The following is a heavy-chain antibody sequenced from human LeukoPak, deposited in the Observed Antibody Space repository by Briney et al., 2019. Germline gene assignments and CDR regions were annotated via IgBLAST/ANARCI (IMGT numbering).Heavy chain of an antibody. J-gene: IGHJ4*02. Sequence: PSETLSLTCTVSGGSISSYYWSWIRQPPGKGLEWIGYIYCSGSTNYNPSLKSRVTISVDTSKNQFSLKLSSVTAADTAVYYCASFDSSGYYFDYWGQGTLVTVSS. D-gene: IGHD3-22*01. CDR2: IYCSGST. CDR3: ASFDSSGYYFDY. CDR1: GGSISSYY. V-gene: IGHV4-59*01.